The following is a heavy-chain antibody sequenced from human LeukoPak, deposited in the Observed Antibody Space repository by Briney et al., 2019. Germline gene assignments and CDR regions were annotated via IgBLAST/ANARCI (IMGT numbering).Heavy chain of an antibody. CDR2: IGTIISTT. CDR3: ARTVYDLRGQRLVPGFDS. V-gene: IGHV3-48*03. Sequence: QPGGPLRPSCAAPGFTFGRYEMNCVRQAPGEGLEWGSYIGTIISTTYYADSVKAGFTVSRDDAKSSLYLQMSRLRVEDTAVYYCARTVYDLRGQRLVPGFDSWGQGTLVTVSS. CDR1: GFTFGRYE. J-gene: IGHJ4*02. D-gene: IGHD6-19*01.